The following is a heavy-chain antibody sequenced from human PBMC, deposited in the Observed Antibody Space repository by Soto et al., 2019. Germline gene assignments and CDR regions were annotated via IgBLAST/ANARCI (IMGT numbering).Heavy chain of an antibody. CDR1: GFTFSSYS. J-gene: IGHJ5*02. CDR3: ARERAVGIAVALNWFDP. V-gene: IGHV3-48*01. D-gene: IGHD6-19*01. CDR2: ISSSSSTI. Sequence: EVQLVESGGGLVQPGGSLRLSCAASGFTFSSYSMNWVRQAPGKGLEWVSYISSSSSTIYYADSVKGRFTISRDNAKISLYLQMNSLRAADTAVYYCARERAVGIAVALNWFDPWGQGTLVTVSS.